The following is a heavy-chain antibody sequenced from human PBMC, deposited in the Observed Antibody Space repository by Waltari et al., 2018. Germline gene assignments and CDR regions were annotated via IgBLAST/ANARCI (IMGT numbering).Heavy chain of an antibody. J-gene: IGHJ6*03. CDR1: GGSMSNFY. V-gene: IGHV4-59*13. CDR3: ARGDGDLDYDYYYMDV. D-gene: IGHD4-17*01. Sequence: VQLQESGPGLVKPSETLSLTCTVSGGSMSNFYWSWIRQPPGKGPEWIGDISHTGNTNHHPAIQGRVIISVEASKIQVSLKVSSLTAADTAVYYCARGDGDLDYDYYYMDVWGKGTTVTVSS. CDR2: ISHTGNT.